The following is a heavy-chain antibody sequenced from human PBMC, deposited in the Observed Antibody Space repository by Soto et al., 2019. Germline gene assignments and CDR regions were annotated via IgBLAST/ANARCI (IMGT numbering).Heavy chain of an antibody. J-gene: IGHJ6*03. D-gene: IGHD1-26*01. CDR1: GGSISSYY. Sequence: SETLSLTCTVSGGSISSYYWSWIRQPQGKGLEWIGYIYYSGSTNYNPSLKSRVTISVDTSKNQFSLKLSSVTAADTAVYYCARGGPTLYYYYMDVWGKGTTVTVSS. CDR3: ARGGPTLYYYYMDV. CDR2: IYYSGST. V-gene: IGHV4-59*01.